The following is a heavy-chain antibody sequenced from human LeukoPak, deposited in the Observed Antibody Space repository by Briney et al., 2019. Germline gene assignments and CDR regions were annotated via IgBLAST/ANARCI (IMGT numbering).Heavy chain of an antibody. CDR2: IYSSGST. Sequence: SETLSLTCTVSGGSISSYYWSWIRQPPGKGLEWIGYIYSSGSTNYNPSLESRVTMSVDTSKNQFSLRLTSVTAADTAVYYCAGNPNYFDSRGFYSDYWGQGTLVTVSS. CDR1: GGSISSYY. D-gene: IGHD3-22*01. V-gene: IGHV4-59*01. J-gene: IGHJ4*02. CDR3: AGNPNYFDSRGFYSDY.